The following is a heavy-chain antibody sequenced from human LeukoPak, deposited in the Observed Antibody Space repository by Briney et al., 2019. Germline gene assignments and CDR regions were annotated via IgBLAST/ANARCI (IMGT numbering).Heavy chain of an antibody. CDR2: FDREGGET. D-gene: IGHD5-18*01. V-gene: IGHV1-24*01. CDR1: GYTLTEIS. J-gene: IGHJ4*02. CDR3: ATVGYSYGAFDY. Sequence: ASVKVSCKVSGYTLTEISLHWVRQAPGKGLEWMGGFDREGGETMYAQKFQGRVTMTEDTSTDTAFMELSSLRSEDTAVYYCATVGYSYGAFDYWGQGTLVIVSS.